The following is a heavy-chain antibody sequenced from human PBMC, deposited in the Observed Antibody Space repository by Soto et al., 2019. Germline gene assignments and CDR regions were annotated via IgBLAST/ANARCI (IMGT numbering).Heavy chain of an antibody. J-gene: IGHJ6*02. Sequence: QVQLVQSGAEVKKPGSSVKVSCKASGGTFSSYAISWVRQAPGQGLEWMGGIIPIFGTANYAQKFQGRVTITADESTSTAYMELSSLRSEDTVVDYCARVLRFVEWSTFNGMDVWGQGTTVTVSS. CDR3: ARVLRFVEWSTFNGMDV. CDR2: IIPIFGTA. CDR1: GGTFSSYA. D-gene: IGHD3-3*01. V-gene: IGHV1-69*12.